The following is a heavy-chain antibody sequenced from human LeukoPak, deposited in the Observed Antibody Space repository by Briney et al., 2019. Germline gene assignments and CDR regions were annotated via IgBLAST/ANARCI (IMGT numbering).Heavy chain of an antibody. J-gene: IGHJ4*02. V-gene: IGHV3-23*01. CDR3: AKDLYYYDSSGNDY. CDR1: GFTFSSYA. D-gene: IGHD3-22*01. Sequence: GGSLRLSCAASGFTFSSYAVSWVRQAPGKGLEWVSAISGSGGSTYYADSVKGRFTISRDNSKNTLYLRMNSLRAEDTAVYYCAKDLYYYDSSGNDYWGQGTLVTVSS. CDR2: ISGSGGST.